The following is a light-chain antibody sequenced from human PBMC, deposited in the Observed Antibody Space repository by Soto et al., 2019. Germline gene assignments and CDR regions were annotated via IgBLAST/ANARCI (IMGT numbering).Light chain of an antibody. J-gene: IGLJ1*01. V-gene: IGLV2-14*01. CDR2: DVG. Sequence: QSALTQPASVSGSPGQSITISCTGTSSVVGGYNYVSWYQQHPGKAPKLMIYDVGNRPSGVSNRFSGSKSGNTASLTISGLQPEYDADYYCCSYTSISTRVFGTGTKVTVL. CDR3: CSYTSISTRV. CDR1: SSVVGGYNY.